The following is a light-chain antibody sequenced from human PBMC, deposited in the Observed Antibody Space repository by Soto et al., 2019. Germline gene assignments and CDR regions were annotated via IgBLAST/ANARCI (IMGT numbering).Light chain of an antibody. CDR3: SSYTITTALV. Sequence: QSVLIQAASVSGYPGQSITISCTGSSSDVGGYEFVSWYQQHPGKAPKLVISEVSVRPSGISDRFSGSKSGNTASLTISGLQADDEASYYCSSYTITTALVFGSGTKATVL. V-gene: IGLV2-14*01. J-gene: IGLJ1*01. CDR1: SSDVGGYEF. CDR2: EVS.